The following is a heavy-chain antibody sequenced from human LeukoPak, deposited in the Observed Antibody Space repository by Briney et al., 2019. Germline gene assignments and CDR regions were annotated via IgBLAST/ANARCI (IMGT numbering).Heavy chain of an antibody. CDR3: ARASGRSNSDY. D-gene: IGHD2-15*01. J-gene: IGHJ4*02. Sequence: GQSLTLSRPPSASTLSSIWTRRDSQPPENWLDWVASTNQDGSEKYYVDSVKGRFTISRDNAKNSLYLQMNSLRADDTAVYYCARASGRSNSDYWGQGTLVTVFS. CDR2: TNQDGSEK. V-gene: IGHV3-7*03. CDR1: ASTLSSIW.